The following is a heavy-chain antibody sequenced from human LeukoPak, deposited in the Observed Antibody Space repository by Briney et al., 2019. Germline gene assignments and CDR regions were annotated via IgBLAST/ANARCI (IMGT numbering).Heavy chain of an antibody. CDR2: ISGSGGST. CDR3: AKDYGDYAGYFQH. V-gene: IGHV3-23*01. Sequence: GGSLRLSCAASGFTVSSYAMSWVRQAPGKGLEWVSVISGSGGSTYYADSVKGRFTISRDNFKNTLYLQMNSLRAEDTAVYYCAKDYGDYAGYFQHWGQGTLVTVSS. CDR1: GFTVSSYA. J-gene: IGHJ1*01. D-gene: IGHD4-17*01.